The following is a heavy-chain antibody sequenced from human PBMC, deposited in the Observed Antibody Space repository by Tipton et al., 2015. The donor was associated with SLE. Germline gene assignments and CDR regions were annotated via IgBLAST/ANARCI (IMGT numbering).Heavy chain of an antibody. V-gene: IGHV3-74*01. J-gene: IGHJ4*02. CDR3: ASGASPLYSSGWLFDY. Sequence: SLRLSCAASGFTFSSYWMHWVRQAPGKGLVWVSRINSDGSSTSYADSVKGRFTISRDNAKNTLYLQMNRLRAEDTAVYYCASGASPLYSSGWLFDYWGQGTLVTVSS. D-gene: IGHD6-19*01. CDR2: INSDGSST. CDR1: GFTFSSYW.